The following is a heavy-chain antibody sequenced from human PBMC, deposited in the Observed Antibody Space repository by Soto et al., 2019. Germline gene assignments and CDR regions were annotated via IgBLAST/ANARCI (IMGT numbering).Heavy chain of an antibody. Sequence: EVQLVESGGGLVQPGGSLRLSCAASGFTFSSFWMTWVRQAPGKGLEWVANIKEDGSEKKYVDSVKGRFTISRDNAKKSLDLQMNSLRVEDTAVYYCARDRDSSGYGFFDYWGQGTLVTVSS. D-gene: IGHD3-22*01. CDR1: GFTFSSFW. CDR2: IKEDGSEK. J-gene: IGHJ4*02. CDR3: ARDRDSSGYGFFDY. V-gene: IGHV3-7*01.